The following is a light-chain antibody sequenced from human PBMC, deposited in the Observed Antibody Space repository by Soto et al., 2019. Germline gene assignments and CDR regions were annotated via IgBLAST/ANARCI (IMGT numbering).Light chain of an antibody. CDR2: DAS. J-gene: IGKJ2*01. Sequence: EIVLTQSPATLSLSPGERATLSCRASQSVSSYLAWYQQKPGQAPRLLIYDASNRATGIADRFSGSGSGTDFTLTISSPEPEDFAVYYCQQRSNWPGTFGQGTKLEIK. V-gene: IGKV3-11*01. CDR1: QSVSSY. CDR3: QQRSNWPGT.